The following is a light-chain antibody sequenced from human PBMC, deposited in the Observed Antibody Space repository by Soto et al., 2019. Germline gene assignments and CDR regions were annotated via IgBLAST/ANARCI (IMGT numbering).Light chain of an antibody. V-gene: IGKV3-20*01. Sequence: EIVLTQSPGTLSLSPGERATLSCRASQSVSSSYLAWYQQKPGQAPRLLIYGASSRATGIPDRFSGSGSGTDFTLTINSLQAEDVAVYYCQQYYTTPWTVGQGTQVEIK. CDR3: QQYYTTPWT. CDR1: QSVSSSY. CDR2: GAS. J-gene: IGKJ1*01.